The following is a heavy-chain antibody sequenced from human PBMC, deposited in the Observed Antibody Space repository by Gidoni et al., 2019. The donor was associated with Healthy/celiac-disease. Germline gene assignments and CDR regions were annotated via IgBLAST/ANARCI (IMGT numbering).Heavy chain of an antibody. CDR1: GGSISSSSYY. V-gene: IGHV4-39*01. D-gene: IGHD3-10*01. CDR3: ARVGGRIRHFNY. Sequence: QLQLQESGPGLVKPSETLSLTCTVAGGSISSSSYYWGWLRPPPGKGLEWIGSIYYSGSTYYNPSLKSRVTISVDTSKNQFSLKLSSVTAADTAVYYCARVGGRIRHFNYWGQGTLVTVSS. CDR2: IYYSGST. J-gene: IGHJ4*02.